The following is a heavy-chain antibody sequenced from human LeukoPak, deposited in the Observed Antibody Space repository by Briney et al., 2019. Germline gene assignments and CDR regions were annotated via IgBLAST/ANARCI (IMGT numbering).Heavy chain of an antibody. D-gene: IGHD3-3*01. Sequence: GGSLRLSCTASGFTFSSHAMSWVRQAPVKGLEWVSAISGSGGSTYYADPVKGRFTISRDNSKNTLYLQMNSLRAEDTAVYYCAKDPTHDFWSRFDYWGQGTLVTVSS. CDR2: ISGSGGST. CDR3: AKDPTHDFWSRFDY. V-gene: IGHV3-23*01. J-gene: IGHJ4*02. CDR1: GFTFSSHA.